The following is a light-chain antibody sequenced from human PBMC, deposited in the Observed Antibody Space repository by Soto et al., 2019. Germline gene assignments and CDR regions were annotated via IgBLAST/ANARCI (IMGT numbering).Light chain of an antibody. V-gene: IGKV3-20*01. J-gene: IGKJ1*01. CDR1: QPVSSSY. CDR2: GAS. CDR3: QQCGISTWP. Sequence: EIVLPQSPGILSLSPGARATLSCSVSQPVSSSYLAWYQQKPGQAPRLLIYGASTRATGIPDRFSGSGSGTDFTLTISRLEPEYFAVYYCQQCGISTWPFGQGTKVDIK.